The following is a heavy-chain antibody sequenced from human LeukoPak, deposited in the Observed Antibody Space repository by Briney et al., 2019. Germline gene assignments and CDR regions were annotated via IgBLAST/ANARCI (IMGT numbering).Heavy chain of an antibody. Sequence: GGSLRLSCAASGFTFSSYAMSWVRQAPGKGLEWVSAISGSSGTTYYADSVRGRFTLSRDSAKNTLYLQMNSLRAEDTAIYYCANVKDAYNSPFDYWGQGTLVTVSS. CDR2: ISGSSGTT. CDR3: ANVKDAYNSPFDY. CDR1: GFTFSSYA. D-gene: IGHD5-24*01. J-gene: IGHJ4*02. V-gene: IGHV3-23*01.